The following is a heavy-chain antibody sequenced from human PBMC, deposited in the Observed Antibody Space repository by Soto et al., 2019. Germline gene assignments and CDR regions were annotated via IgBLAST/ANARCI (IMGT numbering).Heavy chain of an antibody. D-gene: IGHD6-19*01. CDR1: GFTFSSYS. V-gene: IGHV3-21*01. Sequence: KPGGSLRLSCAASGFTFSSYSMNWVRQAPGKGLEWVSSISSSSSYIYYADSVKGRFTISRDNAKNSLYLQMNSLRAEDTAVYYCARGPGRSSGWPIRADAFDIWGQGTMVTVSS. J-gene: IGHJ3*02. CDR2: ISSSSSYI. CDR3: ARGPGRSSGWPIRADAFDI.